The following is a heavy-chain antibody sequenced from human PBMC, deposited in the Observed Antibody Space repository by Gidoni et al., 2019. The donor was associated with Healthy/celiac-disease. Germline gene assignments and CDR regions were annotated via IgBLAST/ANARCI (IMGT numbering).Heavy chain of an antibody. Sequence: QVQLPESGPGLVKPSQTLSLTCTVSGGSIRIGGYYWSWIRQHPGKGLEWIGYIYYSGSTYYNPSLKSLVTISVDTSKNQFSLKLSSVTAADTAVYYCARGSYYDSSGYPQDAFDIWGQGTMVTVSS. D-gene: IGHD3-22*01. CDR3: ARGSYYDSSGYPQDAFDI. V-gene: IGHV4-31*01. CDR2: IYYSGST. J-gene: IGHJ3*02. CDR1: GGSIRIGGYY.